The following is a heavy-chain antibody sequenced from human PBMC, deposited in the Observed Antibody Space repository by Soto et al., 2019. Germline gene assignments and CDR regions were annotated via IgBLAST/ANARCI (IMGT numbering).Heavy chain of an antibody. Sequence: QVQLQQWGAGLLKPSETLSLTCAVYGGSFSGYYWSWIRQPPGTGLEWIGEINHCGSTNYNPSLKSRVTISVDTSKNQFYLTLSSVTAADTSVYSCARGVVACTQLVTTKRNNWFDPWGQGTLVTVSS. J-gene: IGHJ5*02. CDR2: INHCGST. V-gene: IGHV4-34*01. CDR1: GGSFSGYY. D-gene: IGHD6-13*01. CDR3: ARGVVACTQLVTTKRNNWFDP.